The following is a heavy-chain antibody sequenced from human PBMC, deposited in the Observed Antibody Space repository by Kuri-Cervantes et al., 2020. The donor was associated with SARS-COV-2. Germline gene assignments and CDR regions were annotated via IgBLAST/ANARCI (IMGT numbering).Heavy chain of an antibody. CDR1: GFTFSTYS. J-gene: IGHJ6*03. D-gene: IGHD3-9*01. V-gene: IGHV3-21*01. Sequence: GGSLRLSCAASGFTFSTYSMTWVRQAPGKGLEWVSSISSSSSQRYYVDSVKGRFTISRDNAKNSLYLQMNSLRAEDTAVYYCARVNYDILTGAYYHYYMDVWGKGTTVTVSS. CDR3: ARVNYDILTGAYYHYYMDV. CDR2: ISSSSSQR.